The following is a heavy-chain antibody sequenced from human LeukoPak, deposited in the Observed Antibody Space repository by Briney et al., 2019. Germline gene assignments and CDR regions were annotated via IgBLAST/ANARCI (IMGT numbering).Heavy chain of an antibody. CDR1: GGSISSTNW. Sequence: SETLSLTCAVSGGSISSTNWWSWVRQPPGKGLGWIGEVFHSGSTNYNPSLKSRVTMSVDKSKNQFSLNLRSVTAADTAVYYCARGSGSYDRWGQGTLVTVSS. V-gene: IGHV4-4*02. CDR3: ARGSGSYDR. D-gene: IGHD3-10*01. CDR2: VFHSGST. J-gene: IGHJ5*02.